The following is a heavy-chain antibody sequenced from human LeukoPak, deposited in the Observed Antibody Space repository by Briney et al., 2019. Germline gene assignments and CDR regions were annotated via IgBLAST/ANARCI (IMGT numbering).Heavy chain of an antibody. V-gene: IGHV4-39*07. J-gene: IGHJ6*03. Sequence: SETLSLNCTVSGGSSSRTSYYWGWIRQPPGKGLEWIGSMYYSGSTFYNPSLKSRVTILVDTSKNQFSLKLSSVTAADTAVYYCARDYGSGRRYYYMDVWGKGTTVTVSS. CDR2: MYYSGST. CDR3: ARDYGSGRRYYYMDV. D-gene: IGHD3-10*01. CDR1: GGSSSRTSYY.